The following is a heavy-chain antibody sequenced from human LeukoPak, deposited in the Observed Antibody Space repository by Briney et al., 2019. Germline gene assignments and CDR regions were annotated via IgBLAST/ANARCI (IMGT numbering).Heavy chain of an antibody. CDR1: GFTFSSYG. D-gene: IGHD2-2*01. V-gene: IGHV3-30*18. CDR2: ISYDGSNK. Sequence: GGSLRLSCAASGFTFSSYGMHWVRQAPGKGLEWVAVISYDGSNKYYADSVKGRFTISRDNSKNTLYLQMNSLRAEDTAVYYCAKDIVVVPAAMRDAFDIWGQGTMVTVSS. CDR3: AKDIVVVPAAMRDAFDI. J-gene: IGHJ3*02.